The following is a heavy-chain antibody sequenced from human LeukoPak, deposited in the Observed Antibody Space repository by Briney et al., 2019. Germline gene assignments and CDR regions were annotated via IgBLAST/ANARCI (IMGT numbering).Heavy chain of an antibody. CDR3: SRSTYYYDISGYLYPSFFDY. CDR1: GFTFSSYS. Sequence: GGSLRLSCAASGFTFSSYSMNWVRQAPGKGLEWVSYISRTSHTIYYADSVKGRFTISRDNAKNSLYLQMNSLRDEETAVYYCSRSTYYYDISGYLYPSFFDYWGQGDLVTVSS. V-gene: IGHV3-48*02. J-gene: IGHJ4*02. CDR2: ISRTSHTI. D-gene: IGHD3-22*01.